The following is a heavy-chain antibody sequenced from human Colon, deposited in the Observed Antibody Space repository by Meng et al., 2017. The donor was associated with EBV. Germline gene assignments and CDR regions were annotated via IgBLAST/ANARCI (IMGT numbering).Heavy chain of an antibody. Sequence: QVQRHESGPGLVKPSETLSLPCAVSGGSICSVYWWTWVRQSPGKGLEWIGEIYHSGSTNYNPSLKSRVTISVDKSKNQFSLKLTSVTAADTAVYYCARGGYYSFDYWGQRTLVTVSS. CDR1: GGSICSVYW. CDR2: IYHSGST. V-gene: IGHV4-4*02. CDR3: ARGGYYSFDY. D-gene: IGHD5-18*01. J-gene: IGHJ4*02.